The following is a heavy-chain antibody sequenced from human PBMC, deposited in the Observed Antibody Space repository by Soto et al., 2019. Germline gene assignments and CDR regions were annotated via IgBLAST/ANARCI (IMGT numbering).Heavy chain of an antibody. D-gene: IGHD3-3*01. J-gene: IGHJ5*02. V-gene: IGHV3-74*01. CDR3: ATALTHSYYDFWSGYYPRRPEQFDP. CDR2: INSDGSST. CDR1: GFTFSSYW. Sequence: GGSLRLSCAASGFTFSSYWMHWVRQAPGKGLVWVSRINSDGSSTSYADSVKGRFTISRDNAKNTLYLQMNSLRAEDTAVYYCATALTHSYYDFWSGYYPRRPEQFDPWGQGTLVTVSS.